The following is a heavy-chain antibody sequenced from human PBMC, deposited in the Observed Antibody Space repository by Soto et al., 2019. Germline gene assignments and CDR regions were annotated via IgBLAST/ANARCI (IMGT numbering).Heavy chain of an antibody. D-gene: IGHD3-16*01. V-gene: IGHV2-5*02. CDR3: AHRLRGGGYFDY. Sequence: QITLKESGPTLVKPTQTLTLTCTFSGFSLSTTAVGVGWIRQPPGKALEWLALIYGDDDKRYSPSLKNRLSNTKDTSKNQVVLTMTNMDPVDTATYYCAHRLRGGGYFDYWGQGTLVAVSS. J-gene: IGHJ4*02. CDR2: IYGDDDK. CDR1: GFSLSTTAVG.